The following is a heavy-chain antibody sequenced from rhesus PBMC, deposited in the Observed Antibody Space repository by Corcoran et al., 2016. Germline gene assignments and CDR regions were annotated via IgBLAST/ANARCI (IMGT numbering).Heavy chain of an antibody. D-gene: IGHD4-23*01. J-gene: IGHJ4*01. CDR3: ARVQGRTVTTYFDY. CDR1: GFSLSTSGMG. Sequence: QVTLKESGPALVKPTQTLTLTCTFSGFSLSTSGMGVALIRQPPVKALEWLASIYWDDDKYYSTSLKSRLTISKDTSKNQVVLTMTNMDPVDTATYYCARVQGRTVTTYFDYWGQGVLVTVSS. V-gene: IGHV2S1*01. CDR2: IYWDDDK.